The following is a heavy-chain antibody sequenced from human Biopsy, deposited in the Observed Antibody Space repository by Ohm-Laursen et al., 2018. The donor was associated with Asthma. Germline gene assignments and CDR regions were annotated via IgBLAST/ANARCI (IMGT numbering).Heavy chain of an antibody. Sequence: SDTLSLTCTVSGGSLTGHYWNWIRQPPGKGLEWVGDFYQSGYTNYNPSLKSRVTITADESKNQFHLNLSSLTAADTAVYFCARAAITGIRGWFDPWGQGTQVTVSS. D-gene: IGHD1-20*01. CDR1: GGSLTGHY. V-gene: IGHV4-34*01. CDR2: FYQSGYT. CDR3: ARAAITGIRGWFDP. J-gene: IGHJ5*02.